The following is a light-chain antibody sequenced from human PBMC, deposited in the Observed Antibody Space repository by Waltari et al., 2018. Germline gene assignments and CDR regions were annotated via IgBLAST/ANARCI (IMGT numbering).Light chain of an antibody. V-gene: IGKV4-1*01. CDR2: WAS. J-gene: IGKJ1*01. CDR1: QSVLYRSNNKNY. CDR3: QQYYSNPLT. Sequence: DIVLTQSPASLAVSLRERATITCRSSQSVLYRSNNKNYLAWYQHKPGQPPKLLIYWASIRVSGVPDRFRGSESGTDFTLTISSLQAEDVAVYYCQQYYSNPLTFGQGTKVEI.